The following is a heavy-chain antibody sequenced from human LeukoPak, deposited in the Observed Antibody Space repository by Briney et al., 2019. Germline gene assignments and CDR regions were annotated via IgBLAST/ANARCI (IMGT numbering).Heavy chain of an antibody. Sequence: GGSLRLSCAASGFTFSTYGMSWVRQAPGKGPEWISAVAGNGGTTYSADSVKGRFTVSRDNSKNTLYLQMNSLRAEDTAVYFCAKLILMVYADYWGQGTLVTVSS. CDR1: GFTFSTYG. CDR3: AKLILMVYADY. CDR2: VAGNGGTT. V-gene: IGHV3-23*01. J-gene: IGHJ4*02. D-gene: IGHD2-8*01.